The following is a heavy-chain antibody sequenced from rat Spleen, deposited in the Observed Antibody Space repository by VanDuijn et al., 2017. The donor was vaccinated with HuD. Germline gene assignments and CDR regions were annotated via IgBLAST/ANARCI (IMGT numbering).Heavy chain of an antibody. J-gene: IGHJ3*01. Sequence: EVQLVESGGGLVQPGRSLKLSCVASGFTFNNYWMSWIRQAPGKGLEWVASITNTGGSIYYPDSVKGRFTISSDNAQHTLYLQMNSLRSEDTATYYCTRDRDYYDGSYYSPFAYWGQGTLVTVSS. CDR1: GFTFNNYW. CDR3: TRDRDYYDGSYYSPFAY. V-gene: IGHV5-31*01. CDR2: ITNTGGSI. D-gene: IGHD1-12*02.